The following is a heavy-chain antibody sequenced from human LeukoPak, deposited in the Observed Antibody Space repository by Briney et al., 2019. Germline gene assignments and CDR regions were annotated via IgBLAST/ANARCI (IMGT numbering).Heavy chain of an antibody. Sequence: GGSLRLSCAASGFTFSSYWMHWVRQAPGKGLVWVSRINTDGSSTSYADSVKGRFTISRDNAKNSLYLQMNSLRAEDTALYYCAKDLIAVAGVFDYWGQGTLVTVSS. V-gene: IGHV3-74*01. CDR1: GFTFSSYW. CDR3: AKDLIAVAGVFDY. D-gene: IGHD6-19*01. J-gene: IGHJ4*02. CDR2: INTDGSST.